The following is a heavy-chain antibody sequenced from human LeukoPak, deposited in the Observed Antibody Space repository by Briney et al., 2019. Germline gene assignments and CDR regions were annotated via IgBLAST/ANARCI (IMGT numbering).Heavy chain of an antibody. D-gene: IGHD2-2*01. CDR2: IYTSGST. Sequence: PSETLSLTCTVSGGSISSYYWSWIRQPAGKGLECIGRIYTSGSTNYNPSLKSRVTMSVDTSKNQFSLKLSSVTAADTAVYYCARVGYCSSTSCYLLDYWGQGTLVTVSS. CDR1: GGSISSYY. J-gene: IGHJ4*02. V-gene: IGHV4-4*07. CDR3: ARVGYCSSTSCYLLDY.